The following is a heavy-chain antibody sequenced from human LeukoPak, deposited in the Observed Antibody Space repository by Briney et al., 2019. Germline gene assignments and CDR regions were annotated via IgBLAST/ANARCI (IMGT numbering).Heavy chain of an antibody. J-gene: IGHJ5*02. V-gene: IGHV3-15*01. CDR3: TWELDVSFGRRLEH. Sequence: GGSLRLSCAGSGFTFSTYSMNWVRQAPGKGLEWVGRLKSRGSGGTADYSAPVKGRFTISRDDSQNTLYLQMNSLKIEDTAVYFCTWELDVSFGRRLEHWGQGTLVTVAS. D-gene: IGHD1-1*01. CDR2: LKSRGSGGTA. CDR1: GFTFSTYS.